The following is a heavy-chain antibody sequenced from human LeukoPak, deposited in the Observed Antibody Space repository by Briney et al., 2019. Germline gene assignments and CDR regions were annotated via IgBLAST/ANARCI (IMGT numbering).Heavy chain of an antibody. D-gene: IGHD6-13*01. CDR1: GGSLSSSSYY. Sequence: SETLSLTCTVSGGSLSSSSYYWGWIRQPPGKGLEWIGSIYYSGSTYYNPSLKSRVTISVDTSKNQFSLKLSSVTAADTAVYYCARDRPGGSSLDYWGQGTLVTVSS. CDR2: IYYSGST. J-gene: IGHJ4*02. V-gene: IGHV4-39*07. CDR3: ARDRPGGSSLDY.